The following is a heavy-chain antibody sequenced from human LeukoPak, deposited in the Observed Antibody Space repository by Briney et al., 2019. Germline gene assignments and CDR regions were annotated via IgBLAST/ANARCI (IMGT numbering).Heavy chain of an antibody. CDR2: ISGGGSST. D-gene: IGHD4-17*01. CDR3: AREAVTRNYFDY. V-gene: IGHV3-23*01. Sequence: PGGSLRLSCAASGFTFSSYAMSWVRQSPGKGLEWVSSISGGGSSTYYADSVKGRFTISRDNSKNTLYLQMNSLRAEDTAVYYCAREAVTRNYFDYWGQGTLVTVSS. CDR1: GFTFSSYA. J-gene: IGHJ4*02.